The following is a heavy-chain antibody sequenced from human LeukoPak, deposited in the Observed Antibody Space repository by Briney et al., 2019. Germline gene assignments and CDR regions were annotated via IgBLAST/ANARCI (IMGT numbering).Heavy chain of an antibody. J-gene: IGHJ6*02. V-gene: IGHV3-23*01. CDR1: GFPYSSYD. Sequence: GGSLRLSCGASGFPYSSYDVSWARRARGGGVEWVSAISGSGGSIFCADSVKGRFTISRDNSKNTLYLQMNSLKAEDTAVYYCAKEIGSYLTQTYGMDVWGQGTTVTVSS. CDR2: ISGSGGSI. D-gene: IGHD1-26*01. CDR3: AKEIGSYLTQTYGMDV.